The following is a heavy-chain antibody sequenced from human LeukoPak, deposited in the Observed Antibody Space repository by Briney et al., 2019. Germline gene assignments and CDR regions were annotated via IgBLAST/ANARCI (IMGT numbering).Heavy chain of an antibody. J-gene: IGHJ3*02. CDR1: GFTFYSYA. Sequence: GGSLRLSCVASGFTFYSYAMSWVRQAPGKGLEWVAAISDSGGRTDYADSVKGRFTISRDNSQNTLFLQMSSLRADDTAVYFCTKRGLVYASSWHLDAFDIWGQGTLVPVSS. D-gene: IGHD6-13*01. CDR2: ISDSGGRT. V-gene: IGHV3-23*01. CDR3: TKRGLVYASSWHLDAFDI.